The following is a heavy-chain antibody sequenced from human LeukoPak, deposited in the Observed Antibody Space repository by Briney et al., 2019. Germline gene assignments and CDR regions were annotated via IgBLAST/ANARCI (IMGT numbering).Heavy chain of an antibody. CDR3: ARGGGEFDY. D-gene: IGHD3-10*01. CDR1: GFTFSSYS. Sequence: GGSLRLSCAASGFTFSSYSMNWVRQAPGKGLEWVSSINSSSYIYYADSVKGRFTISRDNAKNSLYLQMNSLRAEDTAVYYCARGGGEFDYWGQGTLVTVSS. CDR2: INSSSYI. J-gene: IGHJ4*02. V-gene: IGHV3-21*01.